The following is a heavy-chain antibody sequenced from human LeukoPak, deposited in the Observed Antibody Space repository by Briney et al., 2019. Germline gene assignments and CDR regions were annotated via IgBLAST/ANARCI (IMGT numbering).Heavy chain of an antibody. CDR1: GYTFTDYY. CDR2: VDPEDGET. V-gene: IGHV1-69-2*01. CDR3: ATGRYCSGGSCYLDY. Sequence: ASVKLSCKVSGYTFTDYYMHWVQQAPGKGLECMGLVDPEDGETIYAEKFQGRVTITADTSTNTAYMELSSLRSEDTAVYYCATGRYCSGGSCYLDYWGQGTLVTVSS. D-gene: IGHD2-15*01. J-gene: IGHJ4*02.